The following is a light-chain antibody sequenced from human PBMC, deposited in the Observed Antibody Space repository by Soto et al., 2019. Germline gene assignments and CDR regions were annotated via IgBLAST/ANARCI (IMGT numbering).Light chain of an antibody. CDR3: QQYNTWPRT. CDR1: QSVSSH. J-gene: IGKJ1*01. Sequence: EIVLTQSPGTLSLSPGERATLSCRASQSVSSHLAWYQKKPGQAPRLLIYGASTRATGVPARFGGNGSGTEFTLTISSLQSEDFAIYFCQQYNTWPRTFGQGTKV. CDR2: GAS. V-gene: IGKV3-15*01.